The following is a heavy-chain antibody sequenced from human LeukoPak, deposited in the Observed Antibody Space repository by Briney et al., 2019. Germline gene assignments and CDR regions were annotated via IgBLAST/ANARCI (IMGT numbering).Heavy chain of an antibody. D-gene: IGHD5-24*01. CDR3: AKDRPPYMAYDY. V-gene: IGHV3-30*18. CDR2: ISYDGSNK. J-gene: IGHJ4*02. CDR1: GFTFSSYG. Sequence: PGGSLRLSCAASGFTFSSYGMHFVRQAPGKGLEWVAVISYDGSNKYYADSVKGPFTISRDNSKNTLYLQMNSLRAEDTAVYYCAKDRPPYMAYDYWGQGTLVTVSS.